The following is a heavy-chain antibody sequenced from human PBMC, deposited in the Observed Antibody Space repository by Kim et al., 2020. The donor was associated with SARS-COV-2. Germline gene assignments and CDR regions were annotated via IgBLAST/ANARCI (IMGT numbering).Heavy chain of an antibody. CDR1: GFTFSSYS. CDR3: AREWAGLSSGWEDYYYGMDV. CDR2: ISSSSSYI. D-gene: IGHD6-19*01. J-gene: IGHJ6*02. Sequence: GGSLRLSCAASGFTFSSYSMNWVRQAPGKGLEWVSSISSSSSYIYYADSVKGRFTISRDNAKNSLYLQMNSLRAEDTAVYYCAREWAGLSSGWEDYYYGMDVWGQGTTVTVSS. V-gene: IGHV3-21*04.